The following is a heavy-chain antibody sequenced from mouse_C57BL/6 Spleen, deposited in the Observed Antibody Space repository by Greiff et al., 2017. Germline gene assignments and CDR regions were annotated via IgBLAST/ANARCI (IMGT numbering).Heavy chain of an antibody. CDR2: IYPGSGST. Sequence: QVQLQQPGAELVKPGASVKMSCKASGYTFTSYWITWVKQRPGQGLEWIGDIYPGSGSTNYNEKFKSKATLTVDTSSSTAYMQLSSLTSEDSAVYYCARTYTTVVARGDYWGQGTTLTVSS. D-gene: IGHD1-1*01. J-gene: IGHJ2*01. CDR3: ARTYTTVVARGDY. CDR1: GYTFTSYW. V-gene: IGHV1-55*01.